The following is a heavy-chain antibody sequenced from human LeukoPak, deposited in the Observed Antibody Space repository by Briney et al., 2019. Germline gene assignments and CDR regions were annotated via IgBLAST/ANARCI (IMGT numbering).Heavy chain of an antibody. J-gene: IGHJ6*03. Sequence: SVKVSCKASGGTFSSYPISWVRPAPGQGLEWMGGIIPIFGTANYAQRFQGRVTITTDESTSTAYMELSSLRSEDTAVYYCARSPTDFWSGYRSEYYYYYYMDVWGKGTTVTVSS. V-gene: IGHV1-69*05. CDR3: ARSPTDFWSGYRSEYYYYYYMDV. CDR1: GGTFSSYP. CDR2: IIPIFGTA. D-gene: IGHD3-3*01.